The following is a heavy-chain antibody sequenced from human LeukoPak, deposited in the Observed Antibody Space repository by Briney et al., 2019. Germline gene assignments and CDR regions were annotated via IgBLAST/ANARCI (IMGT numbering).Heavy chain of an antibody. D-gene: IGHD3-22*01. V-gene: IGHV3-23*01. J-gene: IGHJ3*02. Sequence: PGGSLRLSCAASGSTFSSYAMSWVRQAPGKGLEWVSAISGSGGSTYYADSVKGRFTISRDNSKNTLYLQMNSLRAEDTAVYYCAKGRYYYDSSDAFDIWGQGTMVTVSS. CDR3: AKGRYYYDSSDAFDI. CDR2: ISGSGGST. CDR1: GSTFSSYA.